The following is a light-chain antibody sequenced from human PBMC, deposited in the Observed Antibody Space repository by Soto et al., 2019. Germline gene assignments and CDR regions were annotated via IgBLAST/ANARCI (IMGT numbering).Light chain of an antibody. CDR2: EVS. CDR3: CSYAGSSTFGYV. Sequence: QSVVTQPASLSGSPRPSVTISPPGTRRGVGSYNLVSWYQQHPGKASNVMIYEVSKRRSGVSNRFSGSKSGNTASLTISGLQAEDEADYYCCSYAGSSTFGYVFGTGTKVTFL. V-gene: IGLV2-23*02. CDR1: RRGVGSYNL. J-gene: IGLJ1*01.